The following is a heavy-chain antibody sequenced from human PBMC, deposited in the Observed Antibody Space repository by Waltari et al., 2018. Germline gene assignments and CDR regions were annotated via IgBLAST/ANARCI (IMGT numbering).Heavy chain of an antibody. CDR1: GFTFSSYY. CDR3: ARDPGNKGFDP. CDR2: RRYDGGDQ. Sequence: QAQLMESGGGVVQPGKSLRLSCVASGFTFSSYYMHWVRQAPGKGLEWVALRRYDGGDQAYADSGKGRFTISRENPKNTMYRQINSLRVEDTAVYYCARDPGNKGFDPWGQGTLVIVSS. V-gene: IGHV3-33*01. J-gene: IGHJ5*02.